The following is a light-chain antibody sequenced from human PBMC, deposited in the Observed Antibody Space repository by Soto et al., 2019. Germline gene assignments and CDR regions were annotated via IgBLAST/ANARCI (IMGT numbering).Light chain of an antibody. J-gene: IGLJ2*01. Sequence: QSVLTQPASVSGSPGQSITISCTGTSSDVGGYNYVSWYQQHPGKAPKLMIYDVSNRPSGVSNRFSGSKSGNTSSLTISGLQPEDEADYYWSSYTTNRTLVVFGGGTKLTVL. CDR1: SSDVGGYNY. V-gene: IGLV2-14*01. CDR3: SSYTTNRTLVV. CDR2: DVS.